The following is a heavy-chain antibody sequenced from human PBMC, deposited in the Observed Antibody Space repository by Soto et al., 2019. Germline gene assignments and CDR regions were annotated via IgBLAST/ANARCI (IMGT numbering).Heavy chain of an antibody. Sequence: GGSLRLFCVASGFTFSNYGMHWVRQAPGKGLEWVAGIDYNEINQYYIDPVKGRFTISRDQSKNTLYLQMNSLRAEDTAVYYCARVPQRGYSLYSGIMDVWGQGSTVTVSS. CDR2: IDYNEINQ. V-gene: IGHV3-33*01. CDR1: GFTFSNYG. J-gene: IGHJ6*02. D-gene: IGHD5-18*01. CDR3: ARVPQRGYSLYSGIMDV.